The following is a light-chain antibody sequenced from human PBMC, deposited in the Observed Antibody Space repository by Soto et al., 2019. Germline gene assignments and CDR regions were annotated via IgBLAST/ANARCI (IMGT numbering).Light chain of an antibody. CDR2: GAS. Sequence: EIVLTQSPGTLSLSPGERATLSCRASQSVSSSYLAWYQQKPGQAHRLLIYGASSRATGIPDRFSGSGSGTDFTLTISRLEPEDFAVYYCQQYCSSSTFGLGTRLEIK. V-gene: IGKV3-20*01. CDR1: QSVSSSY. CDR3: QQYCSSST. J-gene: IGKJ5*01.